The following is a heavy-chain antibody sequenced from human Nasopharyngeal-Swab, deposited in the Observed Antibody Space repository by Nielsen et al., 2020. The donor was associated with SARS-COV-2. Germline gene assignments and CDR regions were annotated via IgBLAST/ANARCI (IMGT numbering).Heavy chain of an antibody. CDR2: IYSGGST. CDR3: AKDPTVLTGYSHNWFDP. J-gene: IGHJ5*02. D-gene: IGHD3-9*01. Sequence: GGSLRLSCAASGFTVSSNYMSWVRQAPGKGLEWVSVIYSGGSTYYADPVKGRFTISRDNSKNTLYLQMNSLRAEDTAVYYCAKDPTVLTGYSHNWFDPWGQGTLVTVSS. CDR1: GFTVSSNY. V-gene: IGHV3-66*01.